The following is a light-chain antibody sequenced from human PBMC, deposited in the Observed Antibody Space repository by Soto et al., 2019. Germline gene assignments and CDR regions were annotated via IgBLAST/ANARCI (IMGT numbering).Light chain of an antibody. V-gene: IGKV3-15*01. CDR3: QQYNNWPTT. Sequence: EIVMTQSPATLSVSPGERATLSCRASQSVSSNLAWYQQKPGQAPRLLIYGASTRATGIPARFSGSGSGTESTLTISSLQSEDFAAYYCQQYNNWPTTFGQGTKV. CDR1: QSVSSN. J-gene: IGKJ1*01. CDR2: GAS.